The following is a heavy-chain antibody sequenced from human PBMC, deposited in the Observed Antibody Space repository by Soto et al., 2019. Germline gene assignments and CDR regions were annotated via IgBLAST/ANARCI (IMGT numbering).Heavy chain of an antibody. CDR2: IYYSGST. D-gene: IGHD6-13*01. J-gene: IGHJ5*02. CDR3: ARVRGSSWYWFDP. V-gene: IGHV4-59*01. CDR1: GGSISSYY. Sequence: SETLSLTCTVSGGSISSYYWSWIRQPPGKGLEWIGYIYYSGSTNYSPSLKSRVTISVDTSKNQFSLKLSSVTAADTAVYYCARVRGSSWYWFDPWGQGTLVTVSS.